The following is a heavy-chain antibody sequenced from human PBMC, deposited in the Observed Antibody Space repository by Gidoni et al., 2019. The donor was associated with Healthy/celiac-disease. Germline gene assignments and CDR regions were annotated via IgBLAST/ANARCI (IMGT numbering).Heavy chain of an antibody. Sequence: EVPLVESGGGLVQPGGSLRLSCAASGFTFRSYWMHWVRQAPGKGLVWVSRLNSGGSSTSYADSVKGRFTISRDNAKNTLYLQMNSLRAEDPAVYYCASLYDSSGFSVDYWGQGTLVTVSS. CDR1: GFTFRSYW. CDR2: LNSGGSST. J-gene: IGHJ4*02. CDR3: ASLYDSSGFSVDY. D-gene: IGHD3-22*01. V-gene: IGHV3-74*01.